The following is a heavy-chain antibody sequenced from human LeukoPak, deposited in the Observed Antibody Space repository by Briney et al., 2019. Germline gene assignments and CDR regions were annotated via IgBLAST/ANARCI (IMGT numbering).Heavy chain of an antibody. CDR2: IYYSGST. J-gene: IGHJ4*02. D-gene: IGHD3-10*01. V-gene: IGHV4-59*12. Sequence: SETLSLTCTVSGGSISSYYWSWIRQPPGKGLEWIGYIYYSGSTNYNPSLKSRVTISVDTSKNQFSLKLSSVTAADTAVYYCARGLKYYYGSGSATVSLYFDYWGQGTLVTVSS. CDR1: GGSISSYY. CDR3: ARGLKYYYGSGSATVSLYFDY.